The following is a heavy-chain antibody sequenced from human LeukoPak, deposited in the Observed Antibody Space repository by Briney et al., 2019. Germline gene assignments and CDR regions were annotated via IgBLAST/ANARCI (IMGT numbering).Heavy chain of an antibody. V-gene: IGHV3-23*01. CDR2: ISGSGVTT. CDR3: AKKVVVGATSPYSDFQD. CDR1: GFTFSSYA. D-gene: IGHD1-26*01. Sequence: GGSLRLSCVASGFTFSSYAMSWVRQAPGKGLDWVSAISGSGVTTHYAGSVKGRFSISRDNSKNTLYLQMNSLRAEDTALYYCAKKVVVGATSPYSDFQDWGQGTLVTVSS. J-gene: IGHJ1*01.